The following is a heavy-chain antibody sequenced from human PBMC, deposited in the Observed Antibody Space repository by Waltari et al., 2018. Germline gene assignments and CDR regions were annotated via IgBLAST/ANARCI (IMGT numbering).Heavy chain of an antibody. CDR2: TTPSFGTP. D-gene: IGHD3-16*01. CDR3: ASPMGVGPLTRYDGLDV. J-gene: IGHJ6*02. CDR1: GGSFNTYS. V-gene: IGHV1-69*01. Sequence: QVQLVQSGAEVKQPGSSVRVSCRASGGSFNTYSLSWVRQAPGQGLEWMGGTTPSFGTPHSVQKFQARVTTTADESTSTTYMDLTSLRADDTAVYYCASPMGVGPLTRYDGLDVWGQGTTVIVSS.